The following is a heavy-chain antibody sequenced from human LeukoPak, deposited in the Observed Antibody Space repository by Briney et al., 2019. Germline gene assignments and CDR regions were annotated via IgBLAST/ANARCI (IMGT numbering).Heavy chain of an antibody. CDR3: ARVSSSGYGVSSGLFY. CDR2: ISSSGSTI. D-gene: IGHD5-18*01. CDR1: GFTFSSYE. J-gene: IGHJ4*02. V-gene: IGHV3-48*03. Sequence: GGSLRLSCAASGFTFSSYEMNWVRQAPGKGLEWVSYISSSGSTIYYADSVKGRFTISRDNAKNSLYLQMNSLRAEDTAVYYCARVSSSGYGVSSGLFYWGQGTLVTVSS.